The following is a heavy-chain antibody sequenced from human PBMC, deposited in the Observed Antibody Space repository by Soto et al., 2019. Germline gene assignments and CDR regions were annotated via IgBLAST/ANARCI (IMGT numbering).Heavy chain of an antibody. V-gene: IGHV3-30*18. Sequence: QVQLVESGGGVVQPGRSLRLSCAASGFTFRNYGMHWVRQAPGKGLEWVAFMSYDGRQKYYADSVKGRFTISRDNSKNTLDLQMNSLATEDTAVYFCSQEAPGGWHFFDNWGQGTLVTVSS. CDR3: SQEAPGGWHFFDN. CDR1: GFTFRNYG. D-gene: IGHD6-19*01. J-gene: IGHJ4*02. CDR2: MSYDGRQK.